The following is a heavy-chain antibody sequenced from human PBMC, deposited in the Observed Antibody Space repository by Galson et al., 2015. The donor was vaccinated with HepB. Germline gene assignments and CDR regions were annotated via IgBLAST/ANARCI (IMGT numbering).Heavy chain of an antibody. CDR2: IKEDGSVK. Sequence: SLRLSCAASGFTFNIYWMTWVRQSPGKGLEWVANIKEDGSVKYYVDSVKGRFTISRGNANNSLYLQMNSLRVEDTAEYYCARDQNYYYGGGWYDAFDMWGQGTMVTVSS. V-gene: IGHV3-7*01. D-gene: IGHD6-13*01. J-gene: IGHJ3*02. CDR3: ARDQNYYYGGGWYDAFDM. CDR1: GFTFNIYW.